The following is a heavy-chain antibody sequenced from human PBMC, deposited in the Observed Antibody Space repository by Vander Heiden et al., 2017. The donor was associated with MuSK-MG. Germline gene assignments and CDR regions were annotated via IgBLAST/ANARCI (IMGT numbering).Heavy chain of an antibody. V-gene: IGHV1-2*06. CDR2: INPNSGGT. Sequence: QVQLVQSGAEVKKPGASVKVSCKSSGYTFPGYNMHWVRQAPGQGLEWMGRINPNSGGTNYAQKFQGRVTMTRDTSISTAYRELSRLRSDDTAVYYGARDPKQLPQYYFDYWGQGTLVTVSS. CDR3: ARDPKQLPQYYFDY. CDR1: GYTFPGYN. D-gene: IGHD6-13*01. J-gene: IGHJ4*02.